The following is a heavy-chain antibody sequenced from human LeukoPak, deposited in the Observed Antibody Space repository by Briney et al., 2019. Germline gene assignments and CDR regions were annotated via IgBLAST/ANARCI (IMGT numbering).Heavy chain of an antibody. Sequence: SETLSLTCTVSGGSISSYYWSWIRQPPGKGLEWIGYIYYSGSTNYNPSLKSRVTISVDTSKNQFSLKLSSVTAADTAVYYCARASADYYGSGSTPFDYWGQGTPVTVSS. V-gene: IGHV4-59*01. CDR3: ARASADYYGSGSTPFDY. J-gene: IGHJ4*02. CDR2: IYYSGST. CDR1: GGSISSYY. D-gene: IGHD3-10*01.